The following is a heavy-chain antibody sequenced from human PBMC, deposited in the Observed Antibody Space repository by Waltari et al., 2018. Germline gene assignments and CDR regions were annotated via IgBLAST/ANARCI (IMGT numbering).Heavy chain of an antibody. D-gene: IGHD5-12*01. V-gene: IGHV3-23*01. Sequence: EVQLLESGGGLVQPGGSLRLSCAASGFSFGGFGMNWVRQAPGKGLGWGSALSGSGATTYYADSVGGRFTVSRDNSRNTVYLQMNSLRAEDTALYYCAKAFRGYSGSYFDIWGRGTLVAVSA. J-gene: IGHJ4*02. CDR2: LSGSGATT. CDR1: GFSFGGFG. CDR3: AKAFRGYSGSYFDI.